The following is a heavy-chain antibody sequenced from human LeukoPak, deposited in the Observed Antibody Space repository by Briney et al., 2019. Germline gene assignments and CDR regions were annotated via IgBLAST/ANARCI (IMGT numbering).Heavy chain of an antibody. CDR2: IYYSGST. Sequence: SETLSLTCTVSGGSISSSSYYWGWIRQPPGKGLEWIGSIYYSGSTYYNPSLKSRVTISVDTSKNQFSLKLSSVTAADTAVYYCARSISWGSDDAFDIWGQGTMVTVSS. V-gene: IGHV4-39*07. J-gene: IGHJ3*02. D-gene: IGHD3-16*01. CDR3: ARSISWGSDDAFDI. CDR1: GGSISSSSYY.